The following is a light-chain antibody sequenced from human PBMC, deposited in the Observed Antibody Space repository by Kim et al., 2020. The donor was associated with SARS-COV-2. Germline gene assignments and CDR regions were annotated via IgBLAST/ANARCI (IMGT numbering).Light chain of an antibody. CDR2: GAS. CDR1: QSVSSSY. J-gene: IGKJ1*01. Sequence: EIVLTQSPGTLSLPPGERATLSCRASQSVSSSYLAWYQQKPGQAPRLLIYGASSRATGIPDRFSGSGSGTDFTLTISRLEPEDFAVYYCQQYVTFGQGTKVDIK. CDR3: QQYVT. V-gene: IGKV3-20*01.